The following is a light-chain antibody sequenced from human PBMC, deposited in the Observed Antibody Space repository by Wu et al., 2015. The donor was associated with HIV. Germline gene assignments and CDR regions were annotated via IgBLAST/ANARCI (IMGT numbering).Light chain of an antibody. CDR2: GAS. CDR1: ENVGTY. CDR3: QQSYTTPRT. Sequence: DTLMTQSPSSLSASVGDRVVITCRASENVGTYVNWYQQRPGKPPKLLIYGASALPSGVSPRFSGAGSGTDFTLTINSLQDEDFAIYYCQQSYTTPRTFGQGTKV. J-gene: IGKJ1*01. V-gene: IGKV1-39*01.